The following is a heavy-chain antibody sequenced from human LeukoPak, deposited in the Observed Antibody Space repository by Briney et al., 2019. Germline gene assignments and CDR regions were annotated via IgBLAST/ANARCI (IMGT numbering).Heavy chain of an antibody. CDR1: GGSFSGYY. CDR3: ARGRDGYNYYYYYYMDV. Sequence: PSETLSLTCAVYGGSFSGYYWSWIRQPPGKRLEWIGEINHSGSTNYNPSLKSRVTISVDTSKNQFSLKLSPVTAADTDVYYCARGRDGYNYYYYYYMDVWGKGTTVTVSS. CDR2: INHSGST. V-gene: IGHV4-34*01. J-gene: IGHJ6*03. D-gene: IGHD5-24*01.